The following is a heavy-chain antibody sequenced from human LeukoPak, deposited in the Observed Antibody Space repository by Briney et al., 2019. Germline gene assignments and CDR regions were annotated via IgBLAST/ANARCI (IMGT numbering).Heavy chain of an antibody. V-gene: IGHV4-38-2*02. Sequence: SETLSLTCTVSGYSISSGYYWGWIRQPPGKGLEWIGSIYHSGSTYYNPSLKSRVTISVDTSKNQFSVKLSSVTAADTAVYYCARDANDYYYYMDVWGKGTTVTVSS. CDR3: ARDANDYYYYMDV. CDR1: GYSISSGYY. CDR2: IYHSGST. J-gene: IGHJ6*03.